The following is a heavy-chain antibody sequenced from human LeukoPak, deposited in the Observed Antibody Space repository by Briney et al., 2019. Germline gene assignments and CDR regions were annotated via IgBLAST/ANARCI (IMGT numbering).Heavy chain of an antibody. V-gene: IGHV1-18*01. CDR3: ARDLYYDSSGQRYYYGMDV. CDR2: ISAYNGNT. Sequence: GASVKVSCKASGYTFTSYGISWVRQAPGRGLEWMGWISAYNGNTNYAQKLQGRVTMTTDTSTSTAYMELRSLRSDDTAVYYCARDLYYDSSGQRYYYGMDVWGQGTTVTVSS. CDR1: GYTFTSYG. J-gene: IGHJ6*02. D-gene: IGHD3-22*01.